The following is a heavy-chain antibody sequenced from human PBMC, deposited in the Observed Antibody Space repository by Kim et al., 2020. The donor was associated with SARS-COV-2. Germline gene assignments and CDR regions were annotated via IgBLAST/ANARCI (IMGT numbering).Heavy chain of an antibody. CDR1: GFTFSSYG. CDR2: ISYDGSNK. J-gene: IGHJ4*02. D-gene: IGHD6-19*01. CDR3: AKDLRQWPGVFDY. V-gene: IGHV3-30*18. Sequence: GGSLRLSCAASGFTFSSYGMHWVRQAPGKGLEWVAVISYDGSNKYYADSVKGRFTISRDNSKNTLYLQMNSLRAEDTAVYYCAKDLRQWPGVFDYWGQGTLVTVSS.